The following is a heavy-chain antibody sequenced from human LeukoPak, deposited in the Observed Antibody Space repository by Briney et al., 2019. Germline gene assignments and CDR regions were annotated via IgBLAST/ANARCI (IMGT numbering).Heavy chain of an antibody. CDR1: GFTVSSNY. Sequence: GGSLRLSCAASGFTVSSNYMSWVRQAPGKGLEWVSVIYSGGSTNYADSVKGRFTISRHNSKNTLYLQMNSLRAEDTAVYYCARGGEYSSSWVRYYFDYWGQGTLVTVSS. D-gene: IGHD6-6*01. V-gene: IGHV3-53*04. CDR3: ARGGEYSSSWVRYYFDY. CDR2: IYSGGST. J-gene: IGHJ4*02.